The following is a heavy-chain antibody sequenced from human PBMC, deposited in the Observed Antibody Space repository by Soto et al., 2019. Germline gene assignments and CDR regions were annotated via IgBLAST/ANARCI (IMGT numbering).Heavy chain of an antibody. CDR1: GGSFTAYY. CDR3: ARGRMVRAAYDY. D-gene: IGHD2-8*01. V-gene: IGHV4-34*01. CDR2: INQSGST. Sequence: SETLSLTCAVYGGSFTAYYWTWIRQPPGKGLEWIGEINQSGSTNYNSSLKSRVTISVDTSKNQFSLHLSSVTAADTAVYYCARGRMVRAAYDYWGQGTLVTVSS. J-gene: IGHJ4*02.